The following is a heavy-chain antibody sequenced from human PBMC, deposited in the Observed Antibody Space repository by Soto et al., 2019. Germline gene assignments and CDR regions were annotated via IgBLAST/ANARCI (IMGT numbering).Heavy chain of an antibody. D-gene: IGHD3-10*01. J-gene: IGHJ4*02. CDR3: ERNGHHTMVRGAVDY. V-gene: IGHV2-5*02. Sequence: QITLKESGPTLVKPTQTLTLTCTFSGFSLSTSGVGVGWIRQPPGKALEWLALIYWDDDKRYSPSLKSRLTITKATSKTQVVLTMPNMDPVDTATYYCERNGHHTMVRGAVDYWGQGTLVTVSS. CDR2: IYWDDDK. CDR1: GFSLSTSGVG.